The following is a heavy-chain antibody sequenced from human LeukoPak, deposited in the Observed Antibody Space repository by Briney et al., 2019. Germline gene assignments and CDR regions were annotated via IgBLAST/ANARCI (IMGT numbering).Heavy chain of an antibody. V-gene: IGHV3-7*04. CDR3: TRVGYIDEGIDY. J-gene: IGHJ4*02. Sequence: GGSLRLSCVASVFPFCSYWMTWVRQAPWKGLEWVANIKQDGSKKSYVDSVKGRFTISRDNAKNSLYLQMNSLRAEDTAIYYCTRVGYIDEGIDYWGQGTLVTVSS. D-gene: IGHD5-24*01. CDR2: IKQDGSKK. CDR1: VFPFCSYW.